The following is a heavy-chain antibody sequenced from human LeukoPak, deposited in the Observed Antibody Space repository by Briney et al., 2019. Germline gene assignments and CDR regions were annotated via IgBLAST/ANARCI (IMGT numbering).Heavy chain of an antibody. D-gene: IGHD3-22*01. Sequence: SGGSLRLSCAASGFMFSTYAMHWVRQAPGKGLEWVAVISFDGSNKDYADSVKGRFTISRDNSKNTLYLQMNSLRAEDTAVYYCAKDLMQDGDVVVITLGTFDYWGQGTLVTVSS. CDR3: AKDLMQDGDVVVITLGTFDY. V-gene: IGHV3-30*18. CDR2: ISFDGSNK. CDR1: GFMFSTYA. J-gene: IGHJ4*02.